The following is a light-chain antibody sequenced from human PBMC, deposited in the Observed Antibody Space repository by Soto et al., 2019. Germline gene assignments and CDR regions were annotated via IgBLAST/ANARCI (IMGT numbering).Light chain of an antibody. CDR1: SGHSSYA. J-gene: IGLJ2*01. CDR3: QTWGAGIVL. V-gene: IGLV4-69*01. Sequence: QPVLTQSPSASASLGASVKLTCTLSSGHSSYAIAWHQQQPEKGPRYLMKLNSDGSHSKGDGIPDRFSGSSSGAERHLTISSLQSEDEADYYCQTWGAGIVLFGGGTKLTVL. CDR2: LNSDGSH.